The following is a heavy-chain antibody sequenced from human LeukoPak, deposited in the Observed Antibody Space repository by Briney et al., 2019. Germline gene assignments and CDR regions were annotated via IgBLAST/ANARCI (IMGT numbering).Heavy chain of an antibody. CDR3: AKDSGVVRGGGGAFDI. J-gene: IGHJ3*02. Sequence: GGSLRLSCAASGFTFSSYAMSWVRQAPGKGLEWVSAISGSGGSTYYADSVKGRFTISRDNSKNTLYLQMNSLRAEDTAVYYCAKDSGVVRGGGGAFDIWGQGTMVTVSS. D-gene: IGHD3-10*01. CDR2: ISGSGGST. V-gene: IGHV3-23*01. CDR1: GFTFSSYA.